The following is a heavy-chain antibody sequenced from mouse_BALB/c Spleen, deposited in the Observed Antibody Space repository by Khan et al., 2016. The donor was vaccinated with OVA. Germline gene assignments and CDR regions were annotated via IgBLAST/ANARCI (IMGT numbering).Heavy chain of an antibody. V-gene: IGHV1-7*01. CDR2: INPSTGYT. CDR3: ARRGLRWDFYY. Sequence: QVQLKESGAELAKPGASVKMSCKASGYTFINYWILWVKQRPGQGLEWIGYINPSTGYTEYNQNFKDKATLTADKSSSTAYMQLSSLTSEDSAVYYCARRGLRWDFYYWGQSTTLTVSS. CDR1: GYTFINYW. D-gene: IGHD1-1*01. J-gene: IGHJ2*01.